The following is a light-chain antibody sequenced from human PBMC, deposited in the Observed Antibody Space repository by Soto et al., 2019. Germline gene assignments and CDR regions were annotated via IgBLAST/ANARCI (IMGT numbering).Light chain of an antibody. CDR3: QQYGSPGT. CDR2: GAS. J-gene: IGKJ1*01. Sequence: EIVLTQSPATLALSAGERADLCCRASQSVSSYLAWYQQKPGQAPRLLIYGASNRATGIPDRLSGSGSGTEFTLTISRLEPEDFAVYYCQQYGSPGTFGHGTKVDIK. V-gene: IGKV3-20*01. CDR1: QSVSSY.